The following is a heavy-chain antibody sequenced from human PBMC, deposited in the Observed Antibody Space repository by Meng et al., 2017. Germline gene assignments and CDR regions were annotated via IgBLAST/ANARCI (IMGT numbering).Heavy chain of an antibody. Sequence: GESLKISCAASGFTFSGSAMHWVRQASGKGLEWVAVISYDGSNKYYADSVKGRFTISRDNSKNTLYLQMNSLRAEDTAVYYCARDLGIAVAGSVGWYYYGMDVWGQGTTVTVSS. V-gene: IGHV3-30*04. J-gene: IGHJ6*02. CDR3: ARDLGIAVAGSVGWYYYGMDV. CDR1: GFTFSGSA. CDR2: ISYDGSNK. D-gene: IGHD6-19*01.